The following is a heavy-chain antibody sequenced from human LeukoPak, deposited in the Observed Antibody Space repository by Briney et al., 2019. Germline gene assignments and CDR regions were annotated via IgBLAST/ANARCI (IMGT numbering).Heavy chain of an antibody. CDR2: VYSDDTT. CDR1: GFTVSGDY. D-gene: IGHD2-2*01. V-gene: IGHV3-66*01. Sequence: GGSLRLSCAASGFTVSGDYMSWVSQALGKGLEWVSIVYSDDTTYYADSVKGRFIISRDTSKNTLYLQMNSLRAEDTAVYYCARALPASAHTSFDYWGQGTLVTVSS. J-gene: IGHJ4*02. CDR3: ARALPASAHTSFDY.